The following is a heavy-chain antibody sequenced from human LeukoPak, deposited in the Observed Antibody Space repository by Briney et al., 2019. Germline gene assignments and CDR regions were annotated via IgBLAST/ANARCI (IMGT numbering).Heavy chain of an antibody. CDR3: ARDLNYDFWSGYYPPTPYYYYGMDV. D-gene: IGHD3-3*01. V-gene: IGHV3-30-3*01. Sequence: GSLRLSCAASGFTFSSYAMHWVRQAPGKGLEWVAVISYDGSNKYYADSVKGRFTISRDNSKNTLYLQMNSLRAEDTAVYYCARDLNYDFWSGYYPPTPYYYYGMDVWGQGTTVTVSS. CDR2: ISYDGSNK. J-gene: IGHJ6*02. CDR1: GFTFSSYA.